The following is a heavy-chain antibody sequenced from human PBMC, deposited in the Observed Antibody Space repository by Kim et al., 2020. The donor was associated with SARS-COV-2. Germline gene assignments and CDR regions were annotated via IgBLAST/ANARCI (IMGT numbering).Heavy chain of an antibody. CDR1: GGSFSGYY. CDR2: INHSGST. D-gene: IGHD5-18*01. CDR3: ARGLGYSYGDYYYYYGMDV. J-gene: IGHJ6*02. Sequence: SETLSLTCAVYGGSFSGYYWSWIRQPPGKGLEWIGEINHSGSTNYNPSLKSRVTISVDTSKNQFSLKLSSVTAADTAVYYCARGLGYSYGDYYYYYGMDVWGQGTTVTVSS. V-gene: IGHV4-34*01.